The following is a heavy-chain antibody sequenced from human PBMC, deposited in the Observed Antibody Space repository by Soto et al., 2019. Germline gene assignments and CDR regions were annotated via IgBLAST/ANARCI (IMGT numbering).Heavy chain of an antibody. V-gene: IGHV3-48*01. CDR2: ISSSSSTI. Sequence: EVQLVESGGGLVQPGGSLRLSSAASGFTFSSYSMNWVRQAPGKGLEWVSYISSSSSTIYYADSVKGRFTISRDNAKNSLYLQMNSLRAEDTAVYYCARDVPGDYVSHFDYWGQGTLVTVSS. CDR1: GFTFSSYS. CDR3: ARDVPGDYVSHFDY. J-gene: IGHJ4*02. D-gene: IGHD4-17*01.